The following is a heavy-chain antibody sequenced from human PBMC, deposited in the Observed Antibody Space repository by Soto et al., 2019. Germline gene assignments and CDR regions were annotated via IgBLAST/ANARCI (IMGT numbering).Heavy chain of an antibody. CDR3: ARAWKMVRGVIIYYYGMDV. V-gene: IGHV4-34*01. CDR2: INHSGST. J-gene: IGHJ6*02. CDR1: GGSFSGYY. D-gene: IGHD3-10*01. Sequence: PSETLSLTCAVYGGSFSGYYWSWIRQPPGKGLEWIGEINHSGSTNYNPSLKSRVTISVDTSKNQFSLKLSSVTAADTAVYYCARAWKMVRGVIIYYYGMDVWGQGTTVTVSS.